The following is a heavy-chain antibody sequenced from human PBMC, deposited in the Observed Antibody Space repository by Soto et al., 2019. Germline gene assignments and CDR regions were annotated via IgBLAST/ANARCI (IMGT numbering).Heavy chain of an antibody. V-gene: IGHV3-33*01. CDR3: ARWLSYRADRSGCLDY. Sequence: GGSLRLSCAASGFTFSGHGMHWVRQAPGKGLEWVASIAYDGSRQYYADSVKGRFTISRDNSKNTLDLQMNSLRGEDTAVYYCARWLSYRADRSGCLDYWGQGT. J-gene: IGHJ4*02. CDR1: GFTFSGHG. D-gene: IGHD3-22*01. CDR2: IAYDGSRQ.